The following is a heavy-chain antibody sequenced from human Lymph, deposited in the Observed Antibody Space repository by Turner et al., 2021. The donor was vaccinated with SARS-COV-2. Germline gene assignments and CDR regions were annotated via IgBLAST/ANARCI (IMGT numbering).Heavy chain of an antibody. Sequence: EVQLVQSGAAVKKPGESLKISCRGSGYSFPTYWIGWVRQMHGKGLEWMGIIYPGDSDTRFSPSFQGQVTISADKSISTAYLQWSSLKASDTAMYYCARLPIARGYSGYDFYYFDYWGQGTLVTVSS. CDR2: IYPGDSDT. CDR1: GYSFPTYW. V-gene: IGHV5-51*01. CDR3: ARLPIARGYSGYDFYYFDY. J-gene: IGHJ4*02. D-gene: IGHD5-12*01.